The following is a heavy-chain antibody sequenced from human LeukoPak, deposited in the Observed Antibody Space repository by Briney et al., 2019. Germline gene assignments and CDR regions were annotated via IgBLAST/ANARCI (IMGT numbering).Heavy chain of an antibody. CDR3: ARGGGFGEANWFDP. Sequence: SETLSLTCAVYGGSFSGYYWSWIRQPPGKGLEWIGEINHSGSTNYNPSLKSRVTISVDTSKNQFSLKLSSVTAADTAVYYCARGGGFGEANWFDPWGQGTLVTVSS. J-gene: IGHJ5*02. CDR2: INHSGST. CDR1: GGSFSGYY. D-gene: IGHD3-10*01. V-gene: IGHV4-34*01.